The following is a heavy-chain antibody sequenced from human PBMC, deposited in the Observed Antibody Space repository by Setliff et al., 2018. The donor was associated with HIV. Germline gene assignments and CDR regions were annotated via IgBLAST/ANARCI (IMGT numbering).Heavy chain of an antibody. CDR3: ARLNSNAFDI. Sequence: SETLSLTCIVSGGSISSTNYYWGWIRQPPGKGLEWIGSIYYSGSTHYNASLKSRVSISVDTSKNQFSLRLSSVTAADTAVYYCARLNSNAFDIWGQGILVTVSS. V-gene: IGHV4-39*01. CDR2: IYYSGST. J-gene: IGHJ3*02. CDR1: GGSISSTNYY.